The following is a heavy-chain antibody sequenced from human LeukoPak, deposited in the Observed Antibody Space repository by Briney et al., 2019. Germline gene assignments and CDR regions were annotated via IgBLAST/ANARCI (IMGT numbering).Heavy chain of an antibody. V-gene: IGHV4-61*08. Sequence: SETLSLTCTVSGGSISSGDYYWSWIRQPPGKGLEWIGYIYYSGGTNYNPSLKSRVTISVDTSKNQFSLKLSSVTAADTAVYYCARTVEMATITYWYFDLWGRGTLVTVSS. CDR2: IYYSGGT. CDR3: ARTVEMATITYWYFDL. CDR1: GGSISSGDYY. J-gene: IGHJ2*01. D-gene: IGHD5-24*01.